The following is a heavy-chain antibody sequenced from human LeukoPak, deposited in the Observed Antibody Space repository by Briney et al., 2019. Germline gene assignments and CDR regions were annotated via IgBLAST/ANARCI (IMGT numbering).Heavy chain of an antibody. D-gene: IGHD3-3*01. CDR2: INPNSGGT. J-gene: IGHJ4*02. CDR3: ARIYDFWSGPSSHFDY. CDR1: GYTFTGYY. V-gene: IGHV1-2*02. Sequence: ASVKVSCKASGYTFTGYYMHWVRQAPGQGLEWMGWINPNSGGTNYAQKFQGGVTMTRDTSISTAYMELSRLRSDDTAVYYCARIYDFWSGPSSHFDYWGQGTLVTVSS.